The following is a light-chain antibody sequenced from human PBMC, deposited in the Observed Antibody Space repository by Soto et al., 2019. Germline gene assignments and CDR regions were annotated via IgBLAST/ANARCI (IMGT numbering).Light chain of an antibody. CDR2: AAS. J-gene: IGKJ5*01. CDR3: QQYVTSPSIT. V-gene: IGKV3-20*01. Sequence: EIVLTQSPGALSLSPGDRATLSCWASESIGDYLAWYQQRPGQAPRLLIYAASRRASGTPHRFSGSGSERAFTLAISGLEPADFGVYYCQQYVTSPSITFGHGTRLEIK. CDR1: ESIGDY.